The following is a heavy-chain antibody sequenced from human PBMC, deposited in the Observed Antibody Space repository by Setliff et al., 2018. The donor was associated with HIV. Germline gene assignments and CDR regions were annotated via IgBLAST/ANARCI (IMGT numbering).Heavy chain of an antibody. CDR3: AREYCSAGSCYSGR. J-gene: IGHJ4*02. V-gene: IGHV4-39*02. CDR1: GGSISSSSDY. CDR2: IYYSGST. D-gene: IGHD2-15*01. Sequence: KASETLSLTCTVSGGSISSSSDYWGWLRQPPGKGLEWIGYIYYSGSTYYNPSLKGRITISVDTSKNQFSLKLSSVTAADTAVYYCAREYCSAGSCYSGRWGQGMLVTVSS.